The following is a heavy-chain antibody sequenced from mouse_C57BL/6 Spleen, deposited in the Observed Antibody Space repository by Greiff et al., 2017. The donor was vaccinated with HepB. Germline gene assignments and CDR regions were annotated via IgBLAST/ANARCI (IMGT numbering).Heavy chain of an antibody. V-gene: IGHV1-78*01. CDR3: ARCPIYYGSSHWYFDV. Sequence: QVQLQQSDAELVKPGASVKISCKVSGYTFTDHTIHWVKQRPEQGLEWIGYIYPRDGSTKYNEKFKGKATLTADKSSSTAYMQLNSLTSEDSAVYFCARCPIYYGSSHWYFDVWGTGTTVTVSS. CDR1: GYTFTDHT. CDR2: IYPRDGST. J-gene: IGHJ1*03. D-gene: IGHD1-1*01.